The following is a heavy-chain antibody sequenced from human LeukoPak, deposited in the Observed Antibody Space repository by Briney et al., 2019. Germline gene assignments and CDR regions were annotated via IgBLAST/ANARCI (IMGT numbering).Heavy chain of an antibody. J-gene: IGHJ6*02. Sequence: PGGSLRLSCAASGFTFDDYGMSWVRQAPGKGLEWVSGINWNGGITAYADSVKGRFTISRDNAKNSLYLQVNSLGAEDTAVYYCARGNYYGMDVWGQGTTVTVSS. V-gene: IGHV3-20*04. CDR1: GFTFDDYG. CDR3: ARGNYYGMDV. CDR2: INWNGGIT. D-gene: IGHD3-10*01.